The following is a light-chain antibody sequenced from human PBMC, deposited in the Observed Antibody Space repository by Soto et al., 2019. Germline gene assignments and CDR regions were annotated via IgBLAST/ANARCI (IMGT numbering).Light chain of an antibody. Sequence: EIVMTQSPATLSVSQGERATLSCRASQSVSSNLAWYQQKPGQAPRLLIYGASTRATGIPARFSGSGSGTEFPLTISSLQAEDFAVYYCQQYNNWPPWTFGPGTKVEIK. CDR3: QQYNNWPPWT. CDR2: GAS. CDR1: QSVSSN. J-gene: IGKJ1*01. V-gene: IGKV3-15*01.